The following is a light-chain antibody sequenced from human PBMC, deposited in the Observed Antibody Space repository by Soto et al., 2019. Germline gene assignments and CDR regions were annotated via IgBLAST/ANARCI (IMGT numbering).Light chain of an antibody. CDR2: DAS. J-gene: IGKJ1*01. Sequence: EIVMTQSPATLSVSPGERATLSCRASQSVSSNLAWYQQKPGQAPRLLIYDASTRATGIPARFSGSGSGTEFTLTISSLQSEDFAVYYCQQSNNWPRTFGQGTKLDIK. CDR1: QSVSSN. V-gene: IGKV3-15*01. CDR3: QQSNNWPRT.